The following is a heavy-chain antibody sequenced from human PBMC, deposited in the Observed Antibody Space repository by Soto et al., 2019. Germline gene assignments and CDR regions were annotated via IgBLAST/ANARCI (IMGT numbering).Heavy chain of an antibody. J-gene: IGHJ4*02. D-gene: IGHD1-20*01. Sequence: VGSLRLSCPASGFTFKNHGMSWVRQAPGKGLEWVAIISGDTTYTQYADSVKGRFTISRDNSKNTLYLQMNSLRAEDTAVYYCAKDGRAYTWFDYWGQGTLVTVSS. CDR2: ISGDTTYT. CDR1: GFTFKNHG. V-gene: IGHV3-23*01. CDR3: AKDGRAYTWFDY.